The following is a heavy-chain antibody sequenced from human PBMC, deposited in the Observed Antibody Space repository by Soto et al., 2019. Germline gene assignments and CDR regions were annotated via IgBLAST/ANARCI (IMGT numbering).Heavy chain of an antibody. D-gene: IGHD2-21*02. V-gene: IGHV3-30*18. Sequence: PGGSLRLSCAASGFTFSSYGMHWVRQAPGKGLEWVAVISYDGSNKYYADSVKGRFTISRDNSKNTLYLQMNSLRAEDTAVYYCAKDRVAYCGGDCANWFDPWGQGTLVTVSS. CDR1: GFTFSSYG. CDR2: ISYDGSNK. J-gene: IGHJ5*02. CDR3: AKDRVAYCGGDCANWFDP.